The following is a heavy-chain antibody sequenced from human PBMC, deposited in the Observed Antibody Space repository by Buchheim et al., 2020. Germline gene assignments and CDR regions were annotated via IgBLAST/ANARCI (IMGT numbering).Heavy chain of an antibody. V-gene: IGHV3-74*01. D-gene: IGHD5-12*01. CDR2: INTDGSSA. Sequence: EVQLVESGGGLNQPGGSPRLSCAASGFAFRSYWMHWVRQAPGQGLVWVSRINTDGSSANYADSVKGRFTISRDNAKNTLSLQMNSLRAEDTAIYYCAREDHSGYDSFDYWGQGAL. J-gene: IGHJ4*02. CDR1: GFAFRSYW. CDR3: AREDHSGYDSFDY.